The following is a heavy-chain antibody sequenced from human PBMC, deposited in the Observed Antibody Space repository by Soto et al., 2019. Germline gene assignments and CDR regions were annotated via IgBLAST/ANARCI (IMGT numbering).Heavy chain of an antibody. CDR2: IYYSGST. Sequence: QLQLQESGPGLVKPSETLSLTCTVSGGSISSSSYYWGWIRQPPGKGLEWIGSIYYSGSTYYNPSLKRLVTISVDTSKNQFSLKLSSVTAADTAVYYCARHNDDGSPHFDYWGQGTLVTVSS. V-gene: IGHV4-39*01. J-gene: IGHJ4*02. CDR3: ARHNDDGSPHFDY. D-gene: IGHD3-10*01. CDR1: GGSISSSSYY.